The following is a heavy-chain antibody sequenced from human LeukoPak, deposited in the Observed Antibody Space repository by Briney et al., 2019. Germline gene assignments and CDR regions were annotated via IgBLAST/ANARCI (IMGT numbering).Heavy chain of an antibody. CDR1: GFSFSTYW. Sequence: GGSLRLSCVASGFSFSTYWMSWVRQAPGKGLEWVADIKQDGSEKYYVDSVKGRFTISRDNAKNSLYLQMNSLRAEDTAVYYCARASRSSSWYPVYYYYYMDVWGKGTTVTVSS. CDR3: ARASRSSSWYPVYYYYYMDV. CDR2: IKQDGSEK. D-gene: IGHD6-13*01. V-gene: IGHV3-7*01. J-gene: IGHJ6*03.